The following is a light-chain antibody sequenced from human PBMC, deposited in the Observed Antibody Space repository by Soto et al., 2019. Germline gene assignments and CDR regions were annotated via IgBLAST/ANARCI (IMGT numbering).Light chain of an antibody. J-gene: IGKJ1*01. Sequence: EIVMTQCPATLSLSPGERATLSFRSSQNVGRYLAWYQHKPGQAPRLLLFGASTRATGIPARFSGRGSGTEFTLPISRLPSEDFAVYYCQQYNDWPTFGQGTKVDIK. CDR3: QQYNDWPT. CDR1: QNVGRY. V-gene: IGKV3-15*01. CDR2: GAS.